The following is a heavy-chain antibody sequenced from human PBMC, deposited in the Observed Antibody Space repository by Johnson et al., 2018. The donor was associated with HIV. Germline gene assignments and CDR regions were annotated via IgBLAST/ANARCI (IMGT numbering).Heavy chain of an antibody. Sequence: MQLVESGGGLIQPGGSLILSCAASGFTVSASSMIWVRHAPGEGLKWVSLIYTGDSTSYADSVKGRFTISTDTSKNTLYLQMNALRAEDTAVYYCARGVDGAFDIWGQGTMVTVSS. CDR2: IYTGDST. CDR3: ARGVDGAFDI. CDR1: GFTVSASS. J-gene: IGHJ3*02. V-gene: IGHV3-53*01. D-gene: IGHD3-10*01.